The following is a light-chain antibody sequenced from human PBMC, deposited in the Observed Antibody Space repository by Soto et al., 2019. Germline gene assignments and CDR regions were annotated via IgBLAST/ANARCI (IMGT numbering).Light chain of an antibody. Sequence: ETVLTQSPATLSLSPGDRATLSCRASRRVSSYLAWYQQKAGQAPRLLIYDASNRAAGTPARFSGSGSGTDFTLAISRLEPEDFAVYYCQQYGTSLWTFGQGTKVDIK. V-gene: IGKV3-11*01. J-gene: IGKJ1*01. CDR1: RRVSSY. CDR3: QQYGTSLWT. CDR2: DAS.